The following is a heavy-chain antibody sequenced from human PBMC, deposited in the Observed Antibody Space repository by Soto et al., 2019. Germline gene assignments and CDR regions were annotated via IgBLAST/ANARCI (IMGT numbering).Heavy chain of an antibody. Sequence: GGSLRLCCAASGFTFTSYAMSWVRLPPGKGLEWVSAISGSGSNTFYADSVRGRFTISRDNSKNTVFLQMNNLRAEDTAVYFCARDRATFDYWGRGTRVTVSS. V-gene: IGHV3-23*01. CDR3: ARDRATFDY. CDR2: ISGSGSNT. D-gene: IGHD1-26*01. J-gene: IGHJ4*02. CDR1: GFTFTSYA.